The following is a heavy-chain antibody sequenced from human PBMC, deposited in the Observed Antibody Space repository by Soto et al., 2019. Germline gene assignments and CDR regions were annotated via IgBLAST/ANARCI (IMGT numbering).Heavy chain of an antibody. Sequence: SVKVSCKASGGTSSNYVISWVRQAPGQGLEWMGGIIPMFGTPIYAQKFQGRVSITADASTSTAYLELSSLRSEDSAVYYCARDYSGYVRDYFDYWGQGTLVTVSS. CDR3: ARDYSGYVRDYFDY. J-gene: IGHJ4*02. D-gene: IGHD5-12*01. CDR1: GGTSSNYV. CDR2: IIPMFGTP. V-gene: IGHV1-69*13.